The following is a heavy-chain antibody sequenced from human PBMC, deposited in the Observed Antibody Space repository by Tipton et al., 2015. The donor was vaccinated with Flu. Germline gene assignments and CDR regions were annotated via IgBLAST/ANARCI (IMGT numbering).Heavy chain of an antibody. CDR1: GFPFSEFW. CDR3: ARWAHNGNQAEGFFDY. V-gene: IGHV3-7*03. CDR2: INQDGSEE. Sequence: SLRLSCAASGFPFSEFWMHWVRQAPGKGLEWVAHINQDGSEESYVESVKGRFTISRDNARNSLYLQMNSLRADDTAVYYCARWAHNGNQAEGFFDYWGQGTLVTVSS. J-gene: IGHJ4*02. D-gene: IGHD1-1*01.